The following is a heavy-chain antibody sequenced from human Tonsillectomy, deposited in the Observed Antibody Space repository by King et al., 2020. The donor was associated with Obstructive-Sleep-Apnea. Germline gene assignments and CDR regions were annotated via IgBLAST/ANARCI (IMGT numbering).Heavy chain of an antibody. CDR2: INHVGDI. J-gene: IGHJ4*02. CDR3: ARGYCSDTTCHYYFDY. D-gene: IGHD2-15*01. Sequence: QVQLQQWGAGLLKPSETLSLTCGVYGGSFSGHYWTWIRQPPGKGLEWIGQINHVGDITYNPSLESRVTISVDTSKKRFSLNLRSVAAADTAVYYCARGYCSDTTCHYYFDYWGQGTLVTVSS. V-gene: IGHV4-34*01. CDR1: GGSFSGHY.